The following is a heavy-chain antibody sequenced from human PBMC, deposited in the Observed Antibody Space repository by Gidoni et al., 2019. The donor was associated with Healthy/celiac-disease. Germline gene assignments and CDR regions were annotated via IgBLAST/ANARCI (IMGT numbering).Heavy chain of an antibody. CDR2: SKSETDGGTT. D-gene: IGHD5-12*01. Sequence: EVQLVEHGGGLVKPGGSLRLSCAASGFTFSNAWMSWVRQAPVTGLEGVGRSKSETDGGTTDYAAPVKGRFTISRDDSRDTLYLQMNSLKTEDTAVYYCTTDPGYVGFLGFDYWGQVTLVTVSS. CDR1: GFTFSNAW. V-gene: IGHV3-15*01. CDR3: TTDPGYVGFLGFDY. J-gene: IGHJ4*02.